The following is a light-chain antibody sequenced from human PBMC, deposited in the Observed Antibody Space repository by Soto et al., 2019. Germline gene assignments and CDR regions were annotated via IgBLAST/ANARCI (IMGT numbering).Light chain of an antibody. Sequence: DIQMTQSPSSLSTSVGDRVSITCRASQNIAKYLNWYQQKPGKGPQLLIYAASSLQSGVPSRFSGSGSGTDFTLTISSLKPEDVATYYCQESSSIPLSFGGGTKVDIK. V-gene: IGKV1-39*01. CDR1: QNIAKY. CDR2: AAS. J-gene: IGKJ4*01. CDR3: QESSSIPLS.